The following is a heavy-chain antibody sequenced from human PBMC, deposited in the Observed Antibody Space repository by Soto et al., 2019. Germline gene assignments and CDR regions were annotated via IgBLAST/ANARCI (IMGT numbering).Heavy chain of an antibody. D-gene: IGHD4-17*01. CDR1: GGSISSYY. J-gene: IGHJ4*02. Sequence: PSETLSLTCTVSGGSISSYYWSWIRQSPGKGLEWIGQISHTGRTKYNPSLESRVTISVDTSRKQFSLKLTSVTAADTALYYCARDDTTGLFDFWGQGTLVTVSS. CDR3: ARDDTTGLFDF. CDR2: ISHTGRT. V-gene: IGHV4-59*01.